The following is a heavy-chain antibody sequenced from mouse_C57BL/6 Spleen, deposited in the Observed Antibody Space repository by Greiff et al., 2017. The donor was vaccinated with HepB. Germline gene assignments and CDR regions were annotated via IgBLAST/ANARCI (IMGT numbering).Heavy chain of an antibody. D-gene: IGHD2-3*01. J-gene: IGHJ4*01. V-gene: IGHV1-59*01. CDR1: GYTFTSYW. Sequence: QVQLQQPGAELVRPGTSVKLSCKASGYTFTSYWMHWVKQRPGQGLEWIGVIDPSDSYTNYNQKFKGKATLTVDKSSSTAYMQLSSLTSEDSAVYYCALIYDGYYASMDYWGQGTSVTVSS. CDR2: IDPSDSYT. CDR3: ALIYDGYYASMDY.